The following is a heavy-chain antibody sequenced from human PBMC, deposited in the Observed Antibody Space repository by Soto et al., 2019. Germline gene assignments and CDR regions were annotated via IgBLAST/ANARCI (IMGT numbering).Heavy chain of an antibody. D-gene: IGHD3-16*01. V-gene: IGHV3-30-3*01. CDR2: ISYDGDNK. J-gene: IGHJ6*01. CDR1: GFTFRNYA. Sequence: QVQLVESGGGVVQPGRSLTLSCAASGFTFRNYAMHWVRQAPGKGLEWVATISYDGDNKYYTDSVKGPFTISRDNSKNTLYLQMNSLRSEDTAVYYCARPWGQLSTYYYGMD. CDR3: ARPWGQLSTYYYGMD.